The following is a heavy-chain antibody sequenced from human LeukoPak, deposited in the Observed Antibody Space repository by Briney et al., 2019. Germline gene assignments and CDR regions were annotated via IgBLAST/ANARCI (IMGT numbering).Heavy chain of an antibody. Sequence: SETLSLTCAVSGGSISSGSYYWSWIRQPAGKGLEWIGRIYTSGSTNYNPSLKSRVTISVDTSKNQFSLKLSSVTAADAAVYYCARYCSSTSCYALDAFDIWGQGTMVTVSS. J-gene: IGHJ3*02. CDR2: IYTSGST. CDR1: GGSISSGSYY. D-gene: IGHD2-2*01. V-gene: IGHV4-61*02. CDR3: ARYCSSTSCYALDAFDI.